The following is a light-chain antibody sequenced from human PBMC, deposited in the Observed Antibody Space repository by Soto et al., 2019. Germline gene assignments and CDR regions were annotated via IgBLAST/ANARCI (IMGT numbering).Light chain of an antibody. CDR2: DVD. J-gene: IGLJ2*01. Sequence: QSVLTQPASVSASPGQSITISCAGTSSDIGSHDLVSWYQQHPGKAPKLMTYDVDKRPSEVPDRFSGSKSGNTASLTISGLHDEDDADYYCCSNANSSPFVFGGGTKLTVL. CDR1: SSDIGSHDL. V-gene: IGLV2-23*02. CDR3: CSNANSSPFV.